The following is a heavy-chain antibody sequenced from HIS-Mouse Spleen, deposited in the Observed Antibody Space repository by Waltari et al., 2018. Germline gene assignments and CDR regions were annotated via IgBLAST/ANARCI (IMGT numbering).Heavy chain of an antibody. CDR2: IDWDDDK. Sequence: QVTLRESGPALVKPTQTLTLTCTFSGFSLSTSGMGVSWIRQPPGKALEWLARIDWDDDKYYSTSLKTRPTISKDTSKNQVVLTMTNMDPVDTATYYCARIAEGYSSGWYAFDYWGQGTLVTVSS. V-gene: IGHV2-70*15. CDR1: GFSLSTSGMG. J-gene: IGHJ4*02. D-gene: IGHD6-19*01. CDR3: ARIAEGYSSGWYAFDY.